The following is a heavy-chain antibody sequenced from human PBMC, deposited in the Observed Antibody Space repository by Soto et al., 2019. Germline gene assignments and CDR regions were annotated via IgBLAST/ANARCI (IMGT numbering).Heavy chain of an antibody. CDR3: TRDLRTLYGMDV. CDR1: GFTFSSYA. V-gene: IGHV3-53*01. CDR2: IYSGDTT. Sequence: GGSLRLSCAASGFTFSSYAMSWARQAPGKGLEWVSVIYSGDTTYYADSVKGRFTISRDHSKNTLYLQMNSLRAEDTAVYYCTRDLRTLYGMDVWGQGTTVTVSS. J-gene: IGHJ6*02.